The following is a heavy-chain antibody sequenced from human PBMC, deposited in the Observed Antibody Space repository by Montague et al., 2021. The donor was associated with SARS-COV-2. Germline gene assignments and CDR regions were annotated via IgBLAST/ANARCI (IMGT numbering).Heavy chain of an antibody. CDR3: ARTSDPSNFDSTGYYGAFDV. J-gene: IGHJ3*01. D-gene: IGHD3-22*01. V-gene: IGHV4-59*01. Sequence: SETLSLTCTVSGATISSDHWSWIRQSPGKGLEWIGYMSYSGSATYNPSLESRVAISRDTSKNQFSLTLIPATAADTAIYYCARTSDPSNFDSTGYYGAFDVWGQGTTVIVSS. CDR1: GATISSDH. CDR2: MSYSGSA.